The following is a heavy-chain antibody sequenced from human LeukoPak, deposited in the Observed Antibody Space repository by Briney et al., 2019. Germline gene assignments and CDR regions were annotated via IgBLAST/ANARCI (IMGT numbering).Heavy chain of an antibody. J-gene: IGHJ4*02. Sequence: SETLSLTCAVYGGSFSGYYWSWIRQPPGKGLEWIGEINYSGSTNYNPSLKSRVTISVDTSKNQFSLKLSSVTAADTAVYYCARARVAARPSAFDYWGQGTLVTVSS. V-gene: IGHV4-34*01. D-gene: IGHD6-6*01. CDR3: ARARVAARPSAFDY. CDR2: INYSGST. CDR1: GGSFSGYY.